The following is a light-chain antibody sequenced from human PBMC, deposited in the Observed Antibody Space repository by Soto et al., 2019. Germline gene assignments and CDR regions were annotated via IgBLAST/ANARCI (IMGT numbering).Light chain of an antibody. CDR1: QSVSSN. V-gene: IGKV3-15*01. CDR2: GAS. J-gene: IGKJ1*01. Sequence: EIVMTQSPATLSVSPGERATLSCRASQSVSSNLAWYQHKPGQAPRLLIYGASTRATGIPARFSGSGSGTEFTLTISSLQSEDFAVYYGQHYNNWPPRTFGQGTKVDIK. CDR3: QHYNNWPPRT.